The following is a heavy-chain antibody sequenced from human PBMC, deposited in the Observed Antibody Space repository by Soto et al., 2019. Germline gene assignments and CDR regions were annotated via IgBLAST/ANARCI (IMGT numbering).Heavy chain of an antibody. J-gene: IGHJ4*02. D-gene: IGHD6-6*01. V-gene: IGHV3-73*01. CDR1: GFTFSGSV. CDR3: TTYGNSSKGFDY. CDR2: IRSRDSDYAT. Sequence: EVHLVESGGGLVHPGGSLKLSCAVSGFTFSGSVMHWVRQAPGKGLEWLGRIRSRDSDYATSYAESVKGRVTISRDDSKNTAYLQVTSLKIEDKALYYCTTYGNSSKGFDYWGQGTLVTVSS.